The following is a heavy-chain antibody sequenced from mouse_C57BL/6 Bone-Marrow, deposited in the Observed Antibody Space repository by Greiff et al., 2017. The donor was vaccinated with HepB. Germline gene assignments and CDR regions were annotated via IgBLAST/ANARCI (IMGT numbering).Heavy chain of an antibody. CDR2: IYPGSGST. Sequence: QVQLQQPGAELVKPGASVKMSCKASGYTFTSYWVTWVKQRPGQGLEWIGDIYPGSGSTNYNEKFKSKATLTVDTSSSTAYMQLSSLTAEDSAVYYWARTLGQYGAMDYWGQGTSVTGSS. CDR1: GYTFTSYW. CDR3: ARTLGQYGAMDY. D-gene: IGHD4-1*01. V-gene: IGHV1-55*01. J-gene: IGHJ4*01.